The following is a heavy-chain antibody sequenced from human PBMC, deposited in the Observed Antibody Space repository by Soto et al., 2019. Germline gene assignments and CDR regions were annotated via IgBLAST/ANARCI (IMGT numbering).Heavy chain of an antibody. CDR3: ARQEVGITMVRGVNNYFDY. CDR2: INHSGST. Sequence: TLSLTCAVYGGSFSGYYWSWIRQPPGKGLEWIGDINHSGSTYYNPSLKSRVTISVDTSKNQFSLKLSSVTAADTAVYYCARQEVGITMVRGVNNYFDYWGQGTLVTVSS. J-gene: IGHJ4*02. CDR1: GGSFSGYY. V-gene: IGHV4-34*01. D-gene: IGHD3-10*01.